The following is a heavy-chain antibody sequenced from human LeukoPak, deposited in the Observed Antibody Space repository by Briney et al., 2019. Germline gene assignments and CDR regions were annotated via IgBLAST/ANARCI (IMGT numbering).Heavy chain of an antibody. V-gene: IGHV3-30*02. Sequence: GGSLRLSCAASGFTFSSYGMHWVRQAPGKGLEWVAFIRYDGSNEYYADSVKGRFTISRDNSKNTLYLQMNSLRAEDTAVYYCAKDLQGGGYSGSYLAGYWGQGTLVTVSS. D-gene: IGHD1-26*01. CDR1: GFTFSSYG. J-gene: IGHJ4*02. CDR3: AKDLQGGGYSGSYLAGY. CDR2: IRYDGSNE.